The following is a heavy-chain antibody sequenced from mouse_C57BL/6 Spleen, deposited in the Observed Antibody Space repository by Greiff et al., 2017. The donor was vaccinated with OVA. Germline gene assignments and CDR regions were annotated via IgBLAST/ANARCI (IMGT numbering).Heavy chain of an antibody. Sequence: EVKLQESGPGLVKPSQSLSLTCSVTGYSITSGYYWNWIRQFPGNKLEWMGYISYDGSNNYNPSLKNRISITRDTSKNQFFLKLNSVTTEDTATYYCARGEVYYGRGFAYWGQGTLVTVSA. D-gene: IGHD1-1*01. CDR1: GYSITSGYY. V-gene: IGHV3-6*01. CDR3: ARGEVYYGRGFAY. J-gene: IGHJ3*01. CDR2: ISYDGSN.